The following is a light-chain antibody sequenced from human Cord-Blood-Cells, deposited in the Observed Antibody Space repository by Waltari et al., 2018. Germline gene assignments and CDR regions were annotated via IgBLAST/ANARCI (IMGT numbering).Light chain of an antibody. CDR2: DVS. V-gene: IGLV2-14*03. CDR3: SSYTSSSTRRV. Sequence: QSALTQPASVSGSPGQSITISCTGTSRDVGGYNYVSWYQQHPGKAPKLLIYDVSNRPSGVSNRFSGSKSGNTASLTISGLQAEDEADYYCSSYTSSSTRRVFGGGTKLTVL. CDR1: SRDVGGYNY. J-gene: IGLJ3*02.